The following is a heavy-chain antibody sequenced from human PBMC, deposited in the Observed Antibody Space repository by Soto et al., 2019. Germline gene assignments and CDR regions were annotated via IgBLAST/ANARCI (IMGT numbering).Heavy chain of an antibody. CDR3: ARHYNSGTYPLDH. V-gene: IGHV4-59*08. CDR2: IYYTGSA. J-gene: IGHJ1*01. CDR1: GFAISAFY. D-gene: IGHD3-10*01. Sequence: PSDALSLTSTFSGFAISAFYWRWLRQSPGLGLEWIGYIYYTGSASYSPSLRSRVTMSVDTSKNQFSLELNSVTAADTAVYYCARHYNSGTYPLDHWGHGTLVTVS.